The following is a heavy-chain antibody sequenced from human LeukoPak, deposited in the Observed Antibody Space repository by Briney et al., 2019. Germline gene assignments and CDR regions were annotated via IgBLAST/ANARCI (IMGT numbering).Heavy chain of an antibody. Sequence: GGSLRLSCAASGFTFSSYAMSWVRQAPGKGLEWVSAISGSGGSTYYADSVKGRFTISRDNSRNTLYLQMNSLRAEDTAVYYCAKVPYYGDYIGYYFDYWGQGTLVTVSS. CDR2: ISGSGGST. CDR3: AKVPYYGDYIGYYFDY. V-gene: IGHV3-23*01. CDR1: GFTFSSYA. D-gene: IGHD4-17*01. J-gene: IGHJ4*02.